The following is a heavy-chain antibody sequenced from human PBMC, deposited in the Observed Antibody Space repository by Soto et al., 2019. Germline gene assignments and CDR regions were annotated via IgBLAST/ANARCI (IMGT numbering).Heavy chain of an antibody. D-gene: IGHD3-22*01. V-gene: IGHV1-3*01. Sequence: QVQPVQSGAEVKKPGASVKVSCKASGYTFTSYAMHWVRQAPGQRLEWMGWINAGNGNTKYSQKFQGRVTITRDTSARTAYMELGSLRSEDTAVYCCARGDGYYYFDYWGQGTLVTVSS. J-gene: IGHJ4*02. CDR1: GYTFTSYA. CDR2: INAGNGNT. CDR3: ARGDGYYYFDY.